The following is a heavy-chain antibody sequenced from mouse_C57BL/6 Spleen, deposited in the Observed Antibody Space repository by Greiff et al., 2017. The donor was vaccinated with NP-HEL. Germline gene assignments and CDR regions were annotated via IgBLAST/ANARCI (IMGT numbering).Heavy chain of an antibody. CDR1: GYTFTSYW. J-gene: IGHJ2*01. CDR3: ARRGAYYRYYFDC. V-gene: IGHV1-64*01. CDR2: IHPNSGST. Sequence: QVQLQQPGAELVKPGASVKLSCKASGYTFTSYWMHWVKQRPGQGLEWIGMIHPNSGSTNYNEKFKSKATLTVDKSSSTAYMQLSSLTSEDSAVYYCARRGAYYRYYFDCWGQGTTLTVSS. D-gene: IGHD2-14*01.